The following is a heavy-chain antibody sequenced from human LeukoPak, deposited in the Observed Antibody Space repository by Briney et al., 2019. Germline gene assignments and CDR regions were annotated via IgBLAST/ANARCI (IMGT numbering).Heavy chain of an antibody. Sequence: GGSLRLSCAASGFTVSSNYMSWVRQAPGKGLEWVSAIYSTGSTYYADSVKGRFTISRDNSKNTLYLQMNSLRAEDTAVYYCARRAGAYSHPYDYWGQGTLVTVSS. CDR3: ARRAGAYSHPYDY. D-gene: IGHD4/OR15-4a*01. CDR1: GFTVSSNY. V-gene: IGHV3-53*01. J-gene: IGHJ4*02. CDR2: IYSTGST.